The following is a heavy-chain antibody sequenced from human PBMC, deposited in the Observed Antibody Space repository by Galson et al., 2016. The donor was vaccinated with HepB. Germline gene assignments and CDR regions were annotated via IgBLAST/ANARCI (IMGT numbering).Heavy chain of an antibody. J-gene: IGHJ3*02. CDR2: ISTTSSYA. D-gene: IGHD6-13*01. CDR1: GFTFNYY. CDR3: ARTYSSTWLDAFDI. Sequence: SLRLSCAASGFTFNYYMSWVRQAPGKGLEWISYISTTSSYALYADSVKGRFTISRDNAQNSLYLQLNSLRDEDTAVYYCARTYSSTWLDAFDIWGQGTMVTVSS. V-gene: IGHV3-11*06.